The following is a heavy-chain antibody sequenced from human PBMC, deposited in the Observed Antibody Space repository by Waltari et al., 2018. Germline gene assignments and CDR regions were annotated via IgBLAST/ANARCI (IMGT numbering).Heavy chain of an antibody. CDR2: ISGSSSYI. Sequence: EVLLVESGGGLVKPGGSLRLSCAASGFSFTKYTMNWVRQAPGKGLEWVSSISGSSSYIYYADSVKGRFTISRDNANNSVSLQMHSRRAEDTAVYYCTRGGYDSGDYWGQGTPVTVSS. CDR1: GFSFTKYT. V-gene: IGHV3-21*01. D-gene: IGHD4-17*01. CDR3: TRGGYDSGDY. J-gene: IGHJ4*02.